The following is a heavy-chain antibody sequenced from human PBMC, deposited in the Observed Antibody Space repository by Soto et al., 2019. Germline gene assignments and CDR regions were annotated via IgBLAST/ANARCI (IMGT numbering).Heavy chain of an antibody. CDR3: ARDGSAATIDFDY. D-gene: IGHD5-12*01. J-gene: IGHJ4*02. V-gene: IGHV3-74*01. Sequence: PGGSLRLSCAASGFTFGGYGRYWVRQAPGKGLVWVSHINSDGSSTTHADSVKGRFTISRDNAKNTLYLQMNSLRAEDTAVYYCARDGSAATIDFDYWGQGTLVTVSS. CDR2: INSDGSST. CDR1: GFTFGGYG.